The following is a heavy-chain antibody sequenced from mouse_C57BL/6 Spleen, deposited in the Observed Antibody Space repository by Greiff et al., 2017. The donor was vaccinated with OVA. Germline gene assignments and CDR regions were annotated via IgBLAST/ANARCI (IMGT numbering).Heavy chain of an antibody. J-gene: IGHJ3*01. CDR3: TRPPGDYDPLAY. CDR2: IRNKANNHAT. CDR1: GFTFSDAW. D-gene: IGHD2-4*01. Sequence: DVKLVESGGGLVQPGGSMKLSCAASGFTFSDAWMDWVRQSPEKGLEWVAEIRNKANNHATYYAESVKGRFTISRDDSKSSVYLQMNSLRAEDTGIYYCTRPPGDYDPLAYWGQGTLVTVSA. V-gene: IGHV6-6*01.